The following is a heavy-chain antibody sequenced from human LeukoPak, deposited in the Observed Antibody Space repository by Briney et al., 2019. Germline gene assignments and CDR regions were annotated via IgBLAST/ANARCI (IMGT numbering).Heavy chain of an antibody. V-gene: IGHV1-2*06. CDR1: GYTFTGYY. CDR3: ARVSYGNTWFDP. J-gene: IGHJ5*02. Sequence: ASVKVSCKASGYTFTGYYMHWVRQAPGQGLEWMGRINHNSGGTNYAQKFQGRVTMTRDTSISTAYMELSRLRSDDTAVYYCARVSYGNTWFDPCGQGTLVTVSS. D-gene: IGHD2/OR15-2a*01. CDR2: INHNSGGT.